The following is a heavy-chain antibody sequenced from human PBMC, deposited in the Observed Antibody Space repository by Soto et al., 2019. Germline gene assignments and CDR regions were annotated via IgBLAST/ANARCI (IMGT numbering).Heavy chain of an antibody. CDR1: GGSISSGGYY. V-gene: IGHV4-31*03. Sequence: SETLSLTCTVSGGSISSGGYYWSWIRQHPGKGLEWIGYIYYSGSTYYNPPLKSRVTISVDTSKNQFSLKLSSVTAADTAVYYCARMLDYEGHWFDPWGQGTLVTVSS. CDR3: ARMLDYEGHWFDP. CDR2: IYYSGST. J-gene: IGHJ5*02. D-gene: IGHD4-17*01.